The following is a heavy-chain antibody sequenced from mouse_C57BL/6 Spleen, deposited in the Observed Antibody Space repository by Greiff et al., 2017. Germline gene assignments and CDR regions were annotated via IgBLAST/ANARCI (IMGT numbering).Heavy chain of an antibody. CDR2: INPYNGDT. V-gene: IGHV1-20*01. D-gene: IGHD2-1*01. CDR3: ARGGGNYGFDY. Sequence: EVKLMESGPELVKPGDSVKISCKASGYSFTGYFMNWVMQSHGKSLEWIGRINPYNGDTFYNQKFKGKATLTVDKSSSTAHMELRSLTSEDSAVYYCARGGGNYGFDYWGQGTTLTVSS. CDR1: GYSFTGYF. J-gene: IGHJ2*01.